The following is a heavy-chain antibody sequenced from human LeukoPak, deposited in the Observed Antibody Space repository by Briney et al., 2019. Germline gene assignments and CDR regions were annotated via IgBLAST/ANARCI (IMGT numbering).Heavy chain of an antibody. V-gene: IGHV4-39*02. Sequence: SETLSLTCTVSADSINNSDNYWRWIRQPPGKGVGWIAFIYYSGTTEYNPSLKSTVTMAVDTSKTQLSLKGTSVTAADTAVYYCARDRTFSDDYSWGSFPLSYWGQGALVTVSS. CDR2: IYYSGTT. CDR1: ADSINNSDNY. D-gene: IGHD3-16*01. CDR3: ARDRTFSDDYSWGSFPLSY. J-gene: IGHJ4*02.